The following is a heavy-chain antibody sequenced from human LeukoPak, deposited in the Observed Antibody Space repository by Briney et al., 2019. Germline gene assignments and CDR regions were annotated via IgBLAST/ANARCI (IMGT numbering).Heavy chain of an antibody. V-gene: IGHV3-53*01. J-gene: IGHJ4*02. Sequence: GGSLRLSCAVSGFTVSSNYMSWVRQAPGKGLEWVSVIYSGDRTNYADSVEGRFTISRDNSKNTLYLQMNSLRVEDTAVYYCAKQAHTYYDFWSGYWVDYWGQGTLVTVSS. D-gene: IGHD3-3*01. CDR3: AKQAHTYYDFWSGYWVDY. CDR1: GFTVSSNY. CDR2: IYSGDRT.